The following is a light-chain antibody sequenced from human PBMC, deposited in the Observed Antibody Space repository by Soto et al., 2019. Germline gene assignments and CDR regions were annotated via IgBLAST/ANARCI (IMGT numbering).Light chain of an antibody. CDR2: EVS. J-gene: IGLJ3*02. CDR3: NSYAGSNNWV. CDR1: SSDVGGYNY. Sequence: QSVLTQPASVSGSPGQSITISCTGTSSDVGGYNYVSWYQQHPGKAPKLMIYEVSKRPSGFPDRFSGSKSGNTASLTVSGLQAEDEADYYCNSYAGSNNWVFGGGTKLTVL. V-gene: IGLV2-8*01.